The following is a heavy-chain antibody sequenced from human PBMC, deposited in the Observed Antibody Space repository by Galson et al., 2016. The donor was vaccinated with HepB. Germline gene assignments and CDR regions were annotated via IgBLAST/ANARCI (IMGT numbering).Heavy chain of an antibody. CDR2: IRSKAYSGAT. CDR3: TRDGLSPTYYGTGGYRGFDAFEV. Sequence: SLRLSCAASGVTFGDYALSWFRQTPGKGLEWVGLIRSKAYSGATEYAASVKGRFSISRDESTSIAYLQLNSLKTEYTTVYSCTRDGLSPTYYGTGGYRGFDAFEVWGPGTMVTVSS. CDR1: GVTFGDYA. J-gene: IGHJ3*01. V-gene: IGHV3-49*03. D-gene: IGHD2-8*02.